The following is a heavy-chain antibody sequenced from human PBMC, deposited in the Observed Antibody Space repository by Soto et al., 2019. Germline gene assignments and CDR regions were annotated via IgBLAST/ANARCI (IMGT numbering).Heavy chain of an antibody. CDR3: ARSYISTSYWFDP. Sequence: ASVKVSCNASGSTFITYFMHCVRQAPGQGLEWMGVINPSRGTTTYAQKFQDRVTMTRDTSASTVYMELSSLRSEDTAMYYCARSYISTSYWFDPWGQGTLVTVSS. D-gene: IGHD6-6*01. J-gene: IGHJ5*02. CDR1: GSTFITYF. CDR2: INPSRGTT. V-gene: IGHV1-46*03.